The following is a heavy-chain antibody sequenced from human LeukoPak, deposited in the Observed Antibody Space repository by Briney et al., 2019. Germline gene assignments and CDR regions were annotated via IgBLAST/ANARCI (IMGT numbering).Heavy chain of an antibody. D-gene: IGHD5-18*01. V-gene: IGHV4-34*01. CDR1: GGSFSGYY. CDR2: INHSGST. J-gene: IGHJ4*02. Sequence: SETLSLTCAVYGGSFSGYYWSWIRQPPGKGLEWIGEINHSGSTNYNPSLKSRVTISVDTSKNQFSLKLSSVTAADTAVYYCVGVDTAMETFDYWGQGTLVTVSS. CDR3: VGVDTAMETFDY.